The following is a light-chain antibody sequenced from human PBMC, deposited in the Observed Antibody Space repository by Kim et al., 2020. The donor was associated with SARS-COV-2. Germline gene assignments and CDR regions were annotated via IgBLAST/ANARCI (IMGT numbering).Light chain of an antibody. CDR2: GAS. Sequence: EIVLTQSPGTLSLSPGGRATLSCRASQSLTYNYLAWYQQKPGQAPRFLIYGASSRATGIPDRFSGSGSGTDFTLTISRLEPEDSAVYYCQQYGTTSPTFGQGTKVDIK. V-gene: IGKV3-20*01. CDR3: QQYGTTSPT. J-gene: IGKJ1*01. CDR1: QSLTYNY.